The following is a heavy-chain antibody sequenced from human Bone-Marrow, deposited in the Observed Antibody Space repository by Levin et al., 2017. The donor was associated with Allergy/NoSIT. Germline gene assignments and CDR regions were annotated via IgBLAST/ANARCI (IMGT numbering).Heavy chain of an antibody. V-gene: IGHV3-48*01. CDR1: GFTFTAYS. Sequence: GESLKISCRGSGFTFTAYSMTWVRQAPGKGLEWVSYISPTTGTVYYADSVRGRFTISSDNAKSSVYLQMNSLRAEDAAVYYCARVRTTSYSYGYGEFDYWGQGTLIIVSS. CDR3: ARVRTTSYSYGYGEFDY. CDR2: ISPTTGTV. D-gene: IGHD5-18*01. J-gene: IGHJ4*02.